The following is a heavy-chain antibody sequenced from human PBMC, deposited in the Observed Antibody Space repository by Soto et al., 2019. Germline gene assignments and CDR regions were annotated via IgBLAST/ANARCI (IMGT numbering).Heavy chain of an antibody. V-gene: IGHV1-46*03. CDR2: INPSGGST. D-gene: IGHD3-22*01. Sequence: GASVKVSCKASGYTFTSYDMHWVRQAPGQGLEWMGIINPSGGSTSYAQKFQGRVTMTRDTSTSTVYMELSSLRSEDTAVYYCARGGTMIVVVGAFDIWGQGTMVTVSS. J-gene: IGHJ3*02. CDR3: ARGGTMIVVVGAFDI. CDR1: GYTFTSYD.